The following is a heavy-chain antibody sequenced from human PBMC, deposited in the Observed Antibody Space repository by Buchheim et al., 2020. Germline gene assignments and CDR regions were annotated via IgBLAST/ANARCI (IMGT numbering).Heavy chain of an antibody. CDR1: EFTFSNYA. J-gene: IGHJ6*02. D-gene: IGHD3-3*02. CDR2: LSGSGST. V-gene: IGHV3-23*01. Sequence: EVQLLESGGGLVQPGGSLRLSCVASEFTFSNYAMSWVRQAPGNGLEWVSTLSGSGSTFFGDSVKGRFTVSRDNSKNTLYLQMDSLRVEDTAIYYCTRGVPIFGICPVFGGMDVWGQGTT. CDR3: TRGVPIFGICPVFGGMDV.